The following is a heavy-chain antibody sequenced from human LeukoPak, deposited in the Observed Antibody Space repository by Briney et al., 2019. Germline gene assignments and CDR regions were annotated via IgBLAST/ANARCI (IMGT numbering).Heavy chain of an antibody. CDR3: ARPLFGAISPGY. CDR2: IKEDGSET. V-gene: IGHV3-7*01. CDR1: RFTFSSHW. J-gene: IGHJ4*02. D-gene: IGHD3-10*01. Sequence: GGSLRLSCTASRFTFSSHWMTWVRQAPGRGLEWVANIKEDGSETYYGDSVKGRFTISRDNAENSLNLQMNNLRSEDTAMYYCARPLFGAISPGYWGQGTLVTVSS.